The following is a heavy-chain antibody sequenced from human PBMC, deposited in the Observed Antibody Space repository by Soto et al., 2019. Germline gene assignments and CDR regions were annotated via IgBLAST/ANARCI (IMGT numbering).Heavy chain of an antibody. Sequence: QVHLVQSGAEVKKPGASVKVSCKASGYTFTSYAMHWVRQAPGQRLEWMGWINAGNGNTKYSQKFQDRVTITRDTSASTAYMELSSLRSEDTAGYYCARDRIAAAGTRNWFDPWGQGTLVTVSS. J-gene: IGHJ5*02. V-gene: IGHV1-3*01. CDR3: ARDRIAAAGTRNWFDP. D-gene: IGHD6-13*01. CDR1: GYTFTSYA. CDR2: INAGNGNT.